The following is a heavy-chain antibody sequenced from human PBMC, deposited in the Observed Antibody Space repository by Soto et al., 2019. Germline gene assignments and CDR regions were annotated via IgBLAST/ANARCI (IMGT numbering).Heavy chain of an antibody. J-gene: IGHJ4*02. D-gene: IGHD3-10*01. Sequence: EVQLVESGGGLVQPGGSLRLSCAASGFSFSSYSVTWVRQAPGKGLECVSYISSTSKNTIYYADSVKGRFTISRDNAQNSLYLQMNSLRDEDTAVYYCARGYASGIYYDWGQGTLVTVSS. CDR2: ISSTSKNTI. CDR3: ARGYASGIYYD. CDR1: GFSFSSYS. V-gene: IGHV3-48*02.